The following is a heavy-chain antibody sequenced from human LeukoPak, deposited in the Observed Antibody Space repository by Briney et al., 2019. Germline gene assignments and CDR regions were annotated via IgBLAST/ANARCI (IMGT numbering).Heavy chain of an antibody. V-gene: IGHV3-7*01. J-gene: IGHJ6*03. Sequence: GGSLRLSCAASGFTFSSYWMSWVRQAPGKGLEWVANIKQDGSEKYYVDSVKGRFTISRDNANNSLYLQMNSLRAEDTAVYYCARAGYCSSTSCYYYYYYMDVWGKGTTVTVSS. CDR3: ARAGYCSSTSCYYYYYYMDV. CDR1: GFTFSSYW. CDR2: IKQDGSEK. D-gene: IGHD2-2*01.